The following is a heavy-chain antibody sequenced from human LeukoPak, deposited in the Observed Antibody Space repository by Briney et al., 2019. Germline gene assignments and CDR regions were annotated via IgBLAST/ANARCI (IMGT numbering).Heavy chain of an antibody. J-gene: IGHJ5*02. CDR3: ARRLLGASRDNWFDP. V-gene: IGHV4-59*11. Sequence: PSETLSLTCTVSGGSISSHYWSWIRQPPGKGLEWIGYIYYSGSTNYNPSLKSRVTISVDTSKNQFSLKLSSVTAADTAVYYCARRLLGASRDNWFDPWGQGTLVTVPS. CDR2: IYYSGST. D-gene: IGHD1-26*01. CDR1: GGSISSHY.